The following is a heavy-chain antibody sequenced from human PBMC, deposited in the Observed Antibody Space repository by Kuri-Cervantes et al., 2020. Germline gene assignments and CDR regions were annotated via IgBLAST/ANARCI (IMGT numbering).Heavy chain of an antibody. CDR1: GFTFSNYW. J-gene: IGHJ4*02. CDR3: SRDEE. Sequence: GGSLRLSCATSGFTFSNYWMSWVRQAPGKGLEWVANVKTDGREKYYVDSMRGRFTISRDFAKNSLYLQMNNLRVEDTAMYYCSRDEEWGQGTLVTVSS. V-gene: IGHV3-7*03. CDR2: VKTDGREK.